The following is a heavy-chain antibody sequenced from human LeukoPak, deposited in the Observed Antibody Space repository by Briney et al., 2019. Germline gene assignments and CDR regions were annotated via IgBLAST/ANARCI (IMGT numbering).Heavy chain of an antibody. CDR3: AKSDYYGSSGYYYGSDY. J-gene: IGHJ4*02. CDR1: GFTFSSYA. D-gene: IGHD3-22*01. CDR2: ISGSGGST. V-gene: IGHV3-23*01. Sequence: GGSLRLSCAASGFTFSSYAMTWVRQAPGKGLEWVSGISGSGGSTYYADPVKGRFTISRDNSKNTLYVQMNSLRAEDTAVYYCAKSDYYGSSGYYYGSDYWGQGTLVTVSS.